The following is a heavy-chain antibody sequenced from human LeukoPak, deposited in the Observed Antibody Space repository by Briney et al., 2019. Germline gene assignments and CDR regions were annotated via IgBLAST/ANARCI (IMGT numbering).Heavy chain of an antibody. Sequence: PSETLSLTCTVSGGSISSSSYYWGWIRQPPGKGLEWIGSIYYSGSTYYNPSLKSRVTISVDTSKNQFSLKLSSVTAADTAVYYCARVEGNYDILTGYPDPTYNWFDPWGQGTLVTVSS. CDR2: IYYSGST. D-gene: IGHD3-9*01. CDR3: ARVEGNYDILTGYPDPTYNWFDP. V-gene: IGHV4-39*01. J-gene: IGHJ5*02. CDR1: GGSISSSSYY.